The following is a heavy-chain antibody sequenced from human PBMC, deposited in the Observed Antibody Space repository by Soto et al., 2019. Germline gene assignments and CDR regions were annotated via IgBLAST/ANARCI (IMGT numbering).Heavy chain of an antibody. J-gene: IGHJ4*02. V-gene: IGHV3-23*01. CDR3: AKKNYDFWRASGY. CDR1: GFTCTNFA. Sequence: ESGGGLVQPGGSLRLSCAASGFTCTNFAMSWVRQAPGKGREWVSSISESGETTYHADSVKGRFTISRDNSENTLYLQMNSLRAEDTAIYYCAKKNYDFWRASGYWGQGPRVTVSS. D-gene: IGHD3-3*01. CDR2: ISESGETT.